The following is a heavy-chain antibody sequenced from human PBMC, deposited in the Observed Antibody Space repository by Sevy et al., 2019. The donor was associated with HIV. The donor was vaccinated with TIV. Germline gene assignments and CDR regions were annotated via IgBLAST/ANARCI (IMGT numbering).Heavy chain of an antibody. CDR2: ISGSGGST. J-gene: IGHJ4*02. D-gene: IGHD6-6*01. CDR3: AIIFEYSSSSPPDY. V-gene: IGHV3-23*01. Sequence: GGSLRLSCAASGFTFSSYAMSWVRQAPGKGLEWVSAISGSGGSTYYAASVKGRFTISRDNSKNTLYLQMKSLRAEDTAVYYCAIIFEYSSSSPPDYWGQGTLVTVSS. CDR1: GFTFSSYA.